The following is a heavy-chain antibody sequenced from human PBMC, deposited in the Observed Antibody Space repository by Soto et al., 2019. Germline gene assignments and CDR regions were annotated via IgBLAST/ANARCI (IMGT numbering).Heavy chain of an antibody. CDR1: GFTFSSYA. D-gene: IGHD1-26*01. V-gene: IGHV3-23*01. Sequence: GGSLRLSCAASGFTFSSYAMSWVRQAPGKGLEWVSAISGSGGSTYYADSVKGRFTISRDNAKNSLYLQMNSLRDEDTAVYYCARARYSENYRYYYYGLDVWGQGTTVTVSS. CDR3: ARARYSENYRYYYYGLDV. CDR2: ISGSGGST. J-gene: IGHJ6*02.